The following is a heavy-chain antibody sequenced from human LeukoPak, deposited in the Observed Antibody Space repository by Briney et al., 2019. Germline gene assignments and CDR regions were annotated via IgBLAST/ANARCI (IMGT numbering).Heavy chain of an antibody. CDR3: ARDGGGHNQSKYRNTLDY. V-gene: IGHV3-30*04. CDR1: GFTFSSYA. Sequence: GGSLRLSCAASGFTFSSYAMHWVRQAPGKGLEWVAVTSYDGSNKYYADSVKGRFTISRDNSKNTLYLQMNSLRAEDTAVYYCARDGGGHNQSKYRNTLDYWGQGTLVTVSS. CDR2: TSYDGSNK. J-gene: IGHJ4*02. D-gene: IGHD2/OR15-2a*01.